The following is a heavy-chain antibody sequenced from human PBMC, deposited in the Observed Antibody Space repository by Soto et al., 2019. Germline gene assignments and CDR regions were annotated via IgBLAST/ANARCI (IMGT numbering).Heavy chain of an antibody. V-gene: IGHV4-31*02. D-gene: IGHD2-2*01. J-gene: IGHJ5*01. CDR1: GGSLKSGGYY. CDR3: ARDVTSNHNCFDS. Sequence: QVQLQESGPGLVKPSQTLSLTCTVSGGSLKSGGYYWSWIRQHPGRGLEWIGYIYYTGRTYYNPSLESRVTFSVDTSKNQSSLKLSSVTAADTAVYYCARDVTSNHNCFDSGATEPWSPSP. CDR2: IYYTGRT.